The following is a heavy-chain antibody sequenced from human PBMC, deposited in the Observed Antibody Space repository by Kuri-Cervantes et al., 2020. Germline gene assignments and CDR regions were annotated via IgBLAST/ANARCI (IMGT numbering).Heavy chain of an antibody. D-gene: IGHD3-10*01. V-gene: IGHV1-2*04. CDR2: NNPNSGGT. CDR3: ARLGYYGSGSMDV. J-gene: IGHJ6*02. CDR1: GGTFSRYA. Sequence: ASVKVSCKASGGTFSRYAISWVRQAPGEGLEWMGWNNPNSGGTNYAQKFQGWVTMTRDTSISTAYMELSRLRSDDTAVYYCARLGYYGSGSMDVGGQGTTVTVSS.